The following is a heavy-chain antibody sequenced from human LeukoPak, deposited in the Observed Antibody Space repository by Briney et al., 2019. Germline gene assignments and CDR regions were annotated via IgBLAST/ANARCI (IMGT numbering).Heavy chain of an antibody. V-gene: IGHV3-43D*03. CDR3: AKGTDLYGSGSLFDY. J-gene: IGHJ4*02. CDR1: GFTFDDYA. D-gene: IGHD3-10*01. CDR2: ISWDGGST. Sequence: GGSLRLSCAASGFTFDDYAMHWVRQAPGKGLEWVSLISWDGGSTYYADSVKGRFTISRDNSKNSLYLQMNSLRAEDTALYYCAKGTDLYGSGSLFDYWGQGTLVTVSS.